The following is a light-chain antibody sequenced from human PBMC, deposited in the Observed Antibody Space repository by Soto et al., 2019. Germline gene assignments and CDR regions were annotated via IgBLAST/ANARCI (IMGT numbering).Light chain of an antibody. CDR3: QQYGSSPIT. J-gene: IGKJ1*01. CDR1: QSVSSSY. V-gene: IGKV3-20*01. Sequence: DIVLTQSPGTLSVSPGERATLSCRASQSVSSSYLAWYQQKPGQAPRLLIYGASSRATGIPDRFSGSGSGTDFTLTISRLEPEDFAVYYCQQYGSSPITFGQGTKVDIK. CDR2: GAS.